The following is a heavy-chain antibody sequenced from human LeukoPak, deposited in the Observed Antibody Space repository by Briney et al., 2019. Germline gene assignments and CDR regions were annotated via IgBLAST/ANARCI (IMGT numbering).Heavy chain of an antibody. CDR3: ARHSGFDY. CDR2: IYYSGST. CDR1: GGSFSGYY. Sequence: SETLSLTCAVYGGSFSGYYWSWIRQPPGKGLEWIGSIYYSGSTYYNPSLKSRVTISVDTSKNQFSLKLSSVTAADTAVYYCARHSGFDYWGQGTLVTVSS. J-gene: IGHJ4*02. V-gene: IGHV4-34*01.